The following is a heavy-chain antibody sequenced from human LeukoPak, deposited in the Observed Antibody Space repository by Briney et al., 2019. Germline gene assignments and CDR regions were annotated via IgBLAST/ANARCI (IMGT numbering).Heavy chain of an antibody. D-gene: IGHD4-17*01. J-gene: IGHJ4*02. CDR2: ISGSGGST. CDR3: ARSERGDYTFDY. V-gene: IGHV3-23*01. Sequence: GGSLRLSCAASGLTFSSYAMSWVRQAPGKGLEWVSAISGSGGSTYYADSVKGRFTISRDNSKNTLYLQMNSLRAEDTAVYYCARSERGDYTFDYWGQGTLVTVSS. CDR1: GLTFSSYA.